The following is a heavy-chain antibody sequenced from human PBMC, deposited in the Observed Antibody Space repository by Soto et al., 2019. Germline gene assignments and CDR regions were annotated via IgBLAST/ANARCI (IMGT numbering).Heavy chain of an antibody. CDR3: AGDLHSSSRYDY. D-gene: IGHD6-13*01. CDR1: GYTFTSFG. CDR2: ISAYNGNT. J-gene: IGHJ4*02. V-gene: IGHV1-18*01. Sequence: QVQLVQSGAEVKKPGASVKVSCKASGYTFTSFGITWVRQAPGQGLEWMGWISAYNGNTNYAQKLQGRVTLTTDTTTSTAYKELRSLRSDDTAIYYCAGDLHSSSRYDYWGQGTLVTVSS.